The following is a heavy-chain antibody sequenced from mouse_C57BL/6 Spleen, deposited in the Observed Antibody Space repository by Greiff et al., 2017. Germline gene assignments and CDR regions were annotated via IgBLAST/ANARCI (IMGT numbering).Heavy chain of an antibody. CDR2: IDPSDSYT. V-gene: IGHV1-69*01. J-gene: IGHJ2*01. Sequence: QVQLQQSGAELVMPGASVKLSCKASGYTFTSYWMHWVKQRPGQGLEWIGEIDPSDSYTNYNPKFKGKSTLTVDKSSSTAYMQLSSLTSMGTAVYYCARRSGGITTVVGYYFDYWGQGTTLTVSS. CDR3: ARRSGGITTVVGYYFDY. CDR1: GYTFTSYW. D-gene: IGHD1-1*01.